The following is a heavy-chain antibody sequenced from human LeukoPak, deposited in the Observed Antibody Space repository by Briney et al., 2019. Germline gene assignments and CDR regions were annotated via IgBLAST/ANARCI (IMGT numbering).Heavy chain of an antibody. Sequence: SETLSLTCTVSGGSISSYYWSWIWQPPGKGLEWIGYIYYSGSTNYNPSLKSRVTISVDTSKNQFSLKLSSVTAADTAVYYCARGSGWSDAFDIWGQGTMVTVSS. CDR1: GGSISSYY. CDR2: IYYSGST. J-gene: IGHJ3*02. CDR3: ARGSGWSDAFDI. V-gene: IGHV4-59*08. D-gene: IGHD6-19*01.